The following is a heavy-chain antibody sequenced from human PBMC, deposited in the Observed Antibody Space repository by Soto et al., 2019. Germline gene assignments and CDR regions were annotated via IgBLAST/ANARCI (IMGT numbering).Heavy chain of an antibody. J-gene: IGHJ4*02. D-gene: IGHD2-2*01. CDR2: ISSRTNTI. Sequence: TGGPLRLSCAASGFIFSAYSINRVRRAPGKGLEWVSYISSRTNTIYYADSVQGRFTISRDDAKNSLSLQMSSLRVEDTAVYYCVKDRRIAPAADFYFDSWGQGTLVTVSS. CDR3: VKDRRIAPAADFYFDS. V-gene: IGHV3-48*01. CDR1: GFIFSAYS.